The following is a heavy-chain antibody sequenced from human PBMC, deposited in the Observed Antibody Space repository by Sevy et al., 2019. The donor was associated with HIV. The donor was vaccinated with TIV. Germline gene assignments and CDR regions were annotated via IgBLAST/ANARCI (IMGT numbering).Heavy chain of an antibody. J-gene: IGHJ4*02. D-gene: IGHD3-9*01. V-gene: IGHV3-49*03. CDR2: IRSKAYGGTT. CDR3: TVSGEILTGYYVDY. Sequence: GGSLRLSCTASGFTFGDYAMSWFHQAPGKGLEWVGFIRSKAYGGTTEYAASVKGRFTISRDDSKSIAYLQMNSLKTEDTAVYYCTVSGEILTGYYVDYWGQGTLVTVSS. CDR1: GFTFGDYA.